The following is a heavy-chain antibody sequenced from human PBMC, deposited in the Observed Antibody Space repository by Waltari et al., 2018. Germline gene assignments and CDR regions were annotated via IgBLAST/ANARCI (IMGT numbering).Heavy chain of an antibody. V-gene: IGHV7-4-1*02. CDR3: AREVVPAATIVVNWFDP. CDR1: GSTFPNYA. CDR2: INTNAGNP. Sequence: QVQLVQSGPELKKPGASVKGSCKASGSTFPNYAINWFRQDPGQGLELMGWINTNAGNPTYVQGFTGRFVFSLETSVSTAYLQINSLKADDTAVYYCAREVVPAATIVVNWFDPWGQGTLVTVSS. J-gene: IGHJ5*02. D-gene: IGHD2-2*01.